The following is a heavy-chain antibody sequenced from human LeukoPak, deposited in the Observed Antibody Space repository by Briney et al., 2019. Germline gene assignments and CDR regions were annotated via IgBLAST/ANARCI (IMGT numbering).Heavy chain of an antibody. CDR3: AREARSFHYYMDV. D-gene: IGHD3-10*01. CDR2: IIPIFGTA. Sequence: ASVKVSCKASGGTFSSYAISWVRQAPGQGLEWMGGIIPIFGTANYARKFQGRVTITADESTSTAYMELSSLRSEDTAVYYCAREARSFHYYMDVWGKGTTVTISS. CDR1: GGTFSSYA. V-gene: IGHV1-69*13. J-gene: IGHJ6*03.